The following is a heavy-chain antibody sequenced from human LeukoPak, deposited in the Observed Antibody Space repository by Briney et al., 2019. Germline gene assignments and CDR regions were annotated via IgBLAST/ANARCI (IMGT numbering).Heavy chain of an antibody. V-gene: IGHV4-39*01. J-gene: IGHJ3*02. Sequence: SETLSLTCTVSGGSVSSSSYYWGWIRQPPGKGLEWIGSIYYSGSTYYNPSLKSRVTISVDTSKNQFSLKLSSVTAADTAVYYCASSDLDRDAFDIWGQGTMVTVSS. CDR1: GGSVSSSSYY. D-gene: IGHD1-1*01. CDR2: IYYSGST. CDR3: ASSDLDRDAFDI.